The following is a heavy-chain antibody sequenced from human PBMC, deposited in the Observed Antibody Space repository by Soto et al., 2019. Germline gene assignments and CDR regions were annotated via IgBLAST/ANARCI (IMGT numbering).Heavy chain of an antibody. V-gene: IGHV1-69*01. CDR1: GGTFSSYA. CDR2: IIPIFGTA. D-gene: IGHD2-2*01. Sequence: QVQLVQSGAEVKKPGSSVKVSCKASGGTFSSYAISWVRQAPGQGLEWMGGIIPIFGTANYAQKFQGRVTITGDESTSTAYMELSSLRSEDTAVYYCAREAGYCSSTSCYNWFDPWGQGTLVTVSS. CDR3: AREAGYCSSTSCYNWFDP. J-gene: IGHJ5*02.